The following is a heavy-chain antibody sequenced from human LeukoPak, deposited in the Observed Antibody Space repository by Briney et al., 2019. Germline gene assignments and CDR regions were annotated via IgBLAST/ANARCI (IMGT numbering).Heavy chain of an antibody. D-gene: IGHD3-22*01. Sequence: GGSLRLSCAASGFTFSSYWMSWVRQAPGKGLEWVANIKQDGSEKYYVDSVKGRFTISRDNAKNSLYLQMNSLRAEDTAVYYCATTSGTYYYDSSGYYASVQGLFDYWGQGTLVTVPS. V-gene: IGHV3-7*01. CDR2: IKQDGSEK. CDR3: ATTSGTYYYDSSGYYASVQGLFDY. J-gene: IGHJ4*02. CDR1: GFTFSSYW.